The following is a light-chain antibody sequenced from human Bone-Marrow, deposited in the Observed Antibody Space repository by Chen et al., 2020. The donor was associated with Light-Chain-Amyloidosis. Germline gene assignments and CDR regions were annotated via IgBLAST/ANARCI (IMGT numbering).Light chain of an antibody. Sequence: SYELTQPPSVSVSPGQTARITCSGDDLPTKYAYWYQQKPGQAPVLVIHRDTERPSGISERVSGSSSGTTATLNISGVQAEYEADYHCQSADSSGTDEVIFGGGTKLTVL. CDR3: QSADSSGTDEVI. CDR2: RDT. V-gene: IGLV3-25*03. J-gene: IGLJ2*01. CDR1: DLPTKY.